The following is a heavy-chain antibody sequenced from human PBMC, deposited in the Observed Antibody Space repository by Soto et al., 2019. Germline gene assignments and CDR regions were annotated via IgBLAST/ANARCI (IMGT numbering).Heavy chain of an antibody. CDR2: IHYSGST. CDR1: GGSISSGGYY. CDR3: ARGPPAYCGGDCYPSP. J-gene: IGHJ5*02. Sequence: QVQLQESGPGLVKPSQTLSLTCSVSGGSISSGGYYWSWIRQHPGKGLEWIGYIHYSGSTYYNPSLKSRVTISVDTSKSQFSLRLSSVTAADTAVYYCARGPPAYCGGDCYPSPWGQGTLVTVSS. D-gene: IGHD2-21*02. V-gene: IGHV4-31*03.